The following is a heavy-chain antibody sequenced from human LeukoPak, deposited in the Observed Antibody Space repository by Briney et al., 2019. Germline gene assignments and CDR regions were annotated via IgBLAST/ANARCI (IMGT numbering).Heavy chain of an antibody. CDR3: AKAVDLATISVDI. CDR2: ISGSGVYT. D-gene: IGHD5-24*01. J-gene: IGHJ3*02. V-gene: IGHV3-23*01. Sequence: LGGSLGLSCAASGFTFNTYTLTWVRRAPGKGLEGVSGISGSGVYTYYADSVKGRFTISRDNSKNTLYLLTNSLRVDDTAVYYCAKAVDLATISVDIWGQGTMVTVSS. CDR1: GFTFNTYT.